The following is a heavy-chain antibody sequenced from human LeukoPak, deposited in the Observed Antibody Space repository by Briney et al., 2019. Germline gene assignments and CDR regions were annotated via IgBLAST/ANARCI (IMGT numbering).Heavy chain of an antibody. CDR3: AKTFIAVANPIDY. CDR1: GFTFSSYA. Sequence: PGGSLRLSCAASGFTFSSYAMSWVRQAPGKGLEWVSVISGGGTSTYYADSVRGRFTTSKDNSRNTLYLQMNSLRAEDMAVYYCAKTFIAVANPIDYWGQGTLVTVSS. J-gene: IGHJ4*02. D-gene: IGHD6-19*01. CDR2: ISGGGTST. V-gene: IGHV3-23*01.